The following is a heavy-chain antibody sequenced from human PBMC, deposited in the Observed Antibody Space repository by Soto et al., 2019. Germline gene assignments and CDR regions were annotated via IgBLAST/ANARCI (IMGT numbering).Heavy chain of an antibody. CDR2: INSDGSDT. D-gene: IGHD3-3*01. Sequence: PGGSLRLSCAASGFTFSSYWMHWVRQTPGKGLVWVSRINSDGSDTTYADSVKGRFTISRDNAKNTLYLQMNSLRAEDTAVYYCVRSIFGVVIGYWGQGTLVTVS. J-gene: IGHJ4*02. V-gene: IGHV3-74*01. CDR1: GFTFSSYW. CDR3: VRSIFGVVIGY.